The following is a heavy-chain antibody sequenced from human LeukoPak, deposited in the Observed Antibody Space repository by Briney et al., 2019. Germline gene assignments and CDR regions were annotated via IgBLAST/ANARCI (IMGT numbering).Heavy chain of an antibody. CDR3: ARHQWHYYYYMGV. J-gene: IGHJ6*03. V-gene: IGHV4-39*01. D-gene: IGHD6-19*01. Sequence: KPSETLSLTCTVSGGSISSSSYYWGWIRQPPGKRLEWIGSIYYSGDTYYNPSLKSRRVTISVDTSKNQFPLRLSSVTAADTAVYYCARHQWHYYYYMGVWGKGSTVTVSS. CDR1: GGSISSSSYY. CDR2: IYYSGDT.